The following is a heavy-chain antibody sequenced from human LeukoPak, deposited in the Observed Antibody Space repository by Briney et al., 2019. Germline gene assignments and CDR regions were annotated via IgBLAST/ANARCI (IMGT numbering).Heavy chain of an antibody. Sequence: VASVKVSCKASGYTFTGYYMHWVRQAPGQGLEWMGRINPNSGGTNYAQEFQGRVTMTRDTSISTAYMEPSRLRSDDTAVYYCARDRSSSFDYWGQGTLVTVSS. D-gene: IGHD6-6*01. CDR3: ARDRSSSFDY. J-gene: IGHJ4*02. V-gene: IGHV1-2*06. CDR1: GYTFTGYY. CDR2: INPNSGGT.